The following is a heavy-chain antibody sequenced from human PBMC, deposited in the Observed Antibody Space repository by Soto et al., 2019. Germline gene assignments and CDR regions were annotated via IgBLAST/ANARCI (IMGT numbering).Heavy chain of an antibody. J-gene: IGHJ6*02. CDR2: IIPIFGTA. CDR3: ARDIGKYSSSSMTRFYGMDV. Sequence: ASVKVSCKASGGTFSSYAISWVRQAPGQGLEWMGGIIPIFGTANYAQKFQGRVTITADESTSTAYMELSSLRSEDTAVYYCARDIGKYSSSSMTRFYGMDVWGQGTTVTVSS. V-gene: IGHV1-69*13. CDR1: GGTFSSYA. D-gene: IGHD6-6*01.